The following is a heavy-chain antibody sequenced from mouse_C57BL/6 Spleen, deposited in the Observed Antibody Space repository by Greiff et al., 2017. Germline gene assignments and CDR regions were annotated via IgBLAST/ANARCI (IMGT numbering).Heavy chain of an antibody. D-gene: IGHD1-1*01. CDR3: ARWGVVAGDAMDY. CDR2: IDPSDSYT. J-gene: IGHJ4*01. CDR1: GYTFTSYW. Sequence: QVQLQQPGAELVKPGASVKLSCKASGYTFTSYWMQWVKQRPGQGLEWIGEIDPSDSYTNYNQKFKGKATLTVDTSSSNAYMQLSSLTSEDSAVYYCARWGVVAGDAMDYWGQGTSVTVSS. V-gene: IGHV1-50*01.